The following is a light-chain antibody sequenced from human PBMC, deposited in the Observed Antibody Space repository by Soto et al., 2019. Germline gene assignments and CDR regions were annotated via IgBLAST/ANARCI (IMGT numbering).Light chain of an antibody. V-gene: IGKV3-11*01. CDR2: DAS. Sequence: EIVLTHSPATLSLSPGERDTLSCRSSQSVSSYLAWYQQKPGQAPRLLIYDASNRAPGIPARFICSGSGTDFTLTLSSLEPEDFAVYYCQQRSNCPLTFGGGTKVEIK. CDR3: QQRSNCPLT. J-gene: IGKJ4*01. CDR1: QSVSSY.